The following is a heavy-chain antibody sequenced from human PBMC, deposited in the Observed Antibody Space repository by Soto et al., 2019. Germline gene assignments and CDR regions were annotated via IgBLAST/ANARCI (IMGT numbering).Heavy chain of an antibody. CDR2: IIPIFGTA. D-gene: IGHD6-13*01. Sequence: ASVKVSCKASGGTFSSYAISWVRQAPGQGLEWMGGIIPIFGTANYAQKFQGRVTITADESTSTAYMELSSLRSEDTAVYYCATDLGIAAAGPPFDYWGQGTLVTVSS. CDR3: ATDLGIAAAGPPFDY. CDR1: GGTFSSYA. J-gene: IGHJ4*02. V-gene: IGHV1-69*13.